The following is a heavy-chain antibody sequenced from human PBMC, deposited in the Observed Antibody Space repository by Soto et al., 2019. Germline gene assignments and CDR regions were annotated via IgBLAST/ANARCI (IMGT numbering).Heavy chain of an antibody. Sequence: LRLSCTASGFTFGDYAMSWVRQAPGKGLEWVGFIRSKAYGGTTEYAASVKGRFTISRDDSKSIAYLQMNSLKTEDTAVYYCTRVTTMVRGGMDVWGQGTTVTVSS. CDR1: GFTFGDYA. D-gene: IGHD3-10*01. CDR3: TRVTTMVRGGMDV. J-gene: IGHJ6*02. V-gene: IGHV3-49*04. CDR2: IRSKAYGGTT.